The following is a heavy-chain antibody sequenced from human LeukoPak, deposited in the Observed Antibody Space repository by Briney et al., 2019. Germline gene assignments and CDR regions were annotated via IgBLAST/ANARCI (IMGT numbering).Heavy chain of an antibody. D-gene: IGHD6-19*01. V-gene: IGHV3-33*08. J-gene: IGHJ4*02. CDR2: IWYDGSNK. CDR1: GFTFSRDW. Sequence: GGSLRLSCAASGFTFSRDWMHWVSQAPGKGLEWVAVIWYDGSNKYYADSVKGRFTISRDNSKNTLYLQMNSLRAEDTAVYYCARVASSGWYPTFDYWGQGTLVTVST. CDR3: ARVASSGWYPTFDY.